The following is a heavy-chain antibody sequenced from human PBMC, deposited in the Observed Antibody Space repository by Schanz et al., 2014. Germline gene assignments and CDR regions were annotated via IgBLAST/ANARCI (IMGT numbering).Heavy chain of an antibody. Sequence: QVKLVESGGGVVQPGRSLRLSCEASGFTFSNYGMHWVRQAPGKGLEWVSAISGSGGSTVYADSVKGRFTISRDNSMNTVYLQMNSLRSDDAAVYYCARAQGVIRLYYGVDVWGQGTTVTVSS. CDR1: GFTFSNYG. D-gene: IGHD3-10*01. V-gene: IGHV3-NL1*01. J-gene: IGHJ6*02. CDR3: ARAQGVIRLYYGVDV. CDR2: ISGSGGST.